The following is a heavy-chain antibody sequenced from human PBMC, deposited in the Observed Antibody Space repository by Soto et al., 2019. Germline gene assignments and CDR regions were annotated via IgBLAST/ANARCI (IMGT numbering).Heavy chain of an antibody. CDR1: GLSLSSSGVA. CDR3: AHGPPRTTLLAY. V-gene: IGHV2-5*02. J-gene: IGHJ4*02. D-gene: IGHD1-1*01. CDR2: IFWDDDK. Sequence: QITLKESGPTLVKPTQTLTLTCTFSGLSLSSSGVAVGWVRQPPGKALEWLALIFWDDDKRYSPALKSRLTVSKDTSKNQVVFTMTNVDPVDTGTYYCAHGPPRTTLLAYWAQGTPVSVS.